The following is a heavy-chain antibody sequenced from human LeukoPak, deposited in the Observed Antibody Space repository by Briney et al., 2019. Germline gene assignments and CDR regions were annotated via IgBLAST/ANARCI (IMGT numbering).Heavy chain of an antibody. CDR2: INPNSGGT. CDR1: RYTFTGYY. J-gene: IGHJ4*02. D-gene: IGHD3-3*01. CDR3: ASEDFWSGYFAD. V-gene: IGHV1-2*06. Sequence: ASVKVSCEASRYTFTGYYMHWVRQAPGQGLEWMGRINPNSGGTNYAQKFQGRVTMTRDTSISTAYMELSRLRSDDTAVYYCASEDFWSGYFADWGQGTLVTVSS.